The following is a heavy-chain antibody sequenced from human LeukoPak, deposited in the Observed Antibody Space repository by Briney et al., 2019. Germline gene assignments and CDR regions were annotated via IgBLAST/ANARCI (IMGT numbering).Heavy chain of an antibody. J-gene: IGHJ6*03. Sequence: GGSLRLSCAASGFTFSSYSMNRVRQAPGKGLEWVSSISSSSSYIYYADSVKGRFTISRDNAKNSLYPQMNSLRAEDTAVYYCARDQGGYYYYYMDVWGKGTTVTVSS. CDR1: GFTFSSYS. CDR3: ARDQGGYYYYYMDV. V-gene: IGHV3-21*01. D-gene: IGHD2-15*01. CDR2: ISSSSSYI.